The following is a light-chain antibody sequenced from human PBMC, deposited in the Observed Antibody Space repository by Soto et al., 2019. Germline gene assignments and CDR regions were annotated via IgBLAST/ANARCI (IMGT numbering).Light chain of an antibody. V-gene: IGKV4-1*01. CDR1: QSVLYSSNNKNY. CDR2: WAS. CDR3: QQYDSSPPT. Sequence: DIVMTQSPDSLAVSLGERATINCKSSQSVLYSSNNKNYLDWYQQKPGQPPKLLIYWASTRESGVPDRFSGSGSGTYFTLTISILQAEDVAVYYCQQYDSSPPTFGQGTKLEIK. J-gene: IGKJ2*01.